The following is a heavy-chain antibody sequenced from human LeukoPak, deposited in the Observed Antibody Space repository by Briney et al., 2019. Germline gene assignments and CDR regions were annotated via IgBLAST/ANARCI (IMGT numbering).Heavy chain of an antibody. CDR1: GFTFSSYS. D-gene: IGHD3-22*01. V-gene: IGHV3-48*01. CDR3: ARDRGSDTSGYEDFDY. CDR2: IISSSGTI. J-gene: IGHJ4*02. Sequence: PGGSLGLSCAASGFTFSSYSMNGVRQAPGKGLEGVSYIISSSGTIYYADSVKGRFTISRDNAKNSLYLQMNSLRAEDTAIYYCARDRGSDTSGYEDFDYWGQGTLVTVSS.